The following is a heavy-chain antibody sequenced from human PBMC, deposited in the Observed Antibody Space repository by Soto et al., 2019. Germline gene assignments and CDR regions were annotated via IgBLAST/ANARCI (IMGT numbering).Heavy chain of an antibody. CDR2: INHSGGT. CDR3: ARASEVEYSSSWNLYYP. Sequence: SETLSLTCAVYGGSFSGYYWSWIRQPPGKGLEWIGEINHSGGTNYNPSLKSRVTISVDTSKNQFSLKLSSVTAADTAVYYCARASEVEYSSSWNLYYPWGQGSLVTVSS. D-gene: IGHD6-13*01. V-gene: IGHV4-34*01. J-gene: IGHJ5*02. CDR1: GGSFSGYY.